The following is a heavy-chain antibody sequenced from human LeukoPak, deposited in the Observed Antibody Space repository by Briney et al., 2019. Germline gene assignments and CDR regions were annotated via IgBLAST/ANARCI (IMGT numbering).Heavy chain of an antibody. CDR1: GFTFSSYG. CDR2: IRYDGSNK. J-gene: IGHJ4*02. D-gene: IGHD3-10*01. CDR3: ARPKWGVTYYPGSSPYYFDY. Sequence: GGSLRLSCAASGFTFSSYGMHWVRQAPGKGLEWVAFIRYDGSNKYYADSVKGRFTISRDNSKNTLYLQMNSLRSEDTAVYYCARPKWGVTYYPGSSPYYFDYWGQGTLVTVSS. V-gene: IGHV3-30*02.